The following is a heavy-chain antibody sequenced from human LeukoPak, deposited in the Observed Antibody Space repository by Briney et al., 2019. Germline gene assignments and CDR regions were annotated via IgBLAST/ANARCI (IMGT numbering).Heavy chain of an antibody. CDR3: AAKWTLRHYGSGSSDY. CDR1: GFSFSNYG. V-gene: IGHV3-23*01. CDR2: ISGSGGST. J-gene: IGHJ4*02. D-gene: IGHD3-10*01. Sequence: GTSLRLSCAASGFSFSNYGIHWVRQAPGKGLEWVSAISGSGGSTYYADSVKGRFTISRDNSKNTLYLQMNSLRAEDTAVYYCAAKWTLRHYGSGSSDYWGQGTLVTVSS.